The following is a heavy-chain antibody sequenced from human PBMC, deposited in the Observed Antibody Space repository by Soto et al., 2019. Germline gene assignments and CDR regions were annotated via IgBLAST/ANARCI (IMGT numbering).Heavy chain of an antibody. Sequence: QVQLVQSGAEVKKPGSSVKVSCKASGGTFSSYAISWVRQAPGQGLEWMGGIIPIFGTTNYAQKFQGRVTFPAVESTRTASMALSSRRSAPTSVYSCASVVTVVISFHYWSFALLGRGPLVSLSS. J-gene: IGHJ2*01. CDR1: GGTFSSYA. D-gene: IGHD2-21*01. CDR2: IIPIFGTT. V-gene: IGHV1-69*12. CDR3: ASVVTVVISFHYWSFAL.